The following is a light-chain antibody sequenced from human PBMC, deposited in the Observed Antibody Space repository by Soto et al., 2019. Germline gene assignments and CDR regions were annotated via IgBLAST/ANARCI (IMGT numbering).Light chain of an antibody. CDR2: EVS. Sequence: QSVLTQPPSASGSLGQSVTISCTGTSSDIGTYDYVSWYQQHPGRAPKLIIFEVSKRPLGVPDRFSGSKSGNTASLIVSGLQPDDEAEYHCTSYPGDDFTFVFGTGTMVTVL. J-gene: IGLJ1*01. CDR1: SSDIGTYDY. V-gene: IGLV2-8*01. CDR3: TSYPGDDFTFV.